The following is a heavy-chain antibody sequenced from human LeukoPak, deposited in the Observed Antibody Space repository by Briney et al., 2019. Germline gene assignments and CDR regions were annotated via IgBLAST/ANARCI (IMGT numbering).Heavy chain of an antibody. CDR2: TYYRSKWHH. J-gene: IGHJ4*02. D-gene: IGHD2-21*02. CDR1: GDSVSSNRAA. V-gene: IGHV6-1*01. CDR3: TRTGASGDS. Sequence: SQTLSLTCAISGDSVSSNRAAWNWIRQSPSRGLEWLGRTYYRSKWHHEYAVSVRSRININPDTSKNQFSLQLNSATPEDTAVYYCTRTGASGDSWGQGTLVTVSS.